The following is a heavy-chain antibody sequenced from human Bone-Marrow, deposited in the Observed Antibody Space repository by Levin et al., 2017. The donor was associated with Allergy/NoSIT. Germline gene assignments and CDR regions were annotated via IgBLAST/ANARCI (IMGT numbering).Heavy chain of an antibody. CDR2: ISYSGST. Sequence: SETLSLTCTVSGGSIGSSSYYWGWIRQPPGKGLEWIGSISYSGSTYYNPSLNSRVTISIDTSKSQFSLQLTDVTAADTAVYYCAGKYAELCTNMRCYHDAWWFDPWGPGTLVTVSS. CDR3: AGKYAELCTNMRCYHDAWWFDP. V-gene: IGHV4-39*01. J-gene: IGHJ5*02. D-gene: IGHD2-8*01. CDR1: GGSIGSSSYY.